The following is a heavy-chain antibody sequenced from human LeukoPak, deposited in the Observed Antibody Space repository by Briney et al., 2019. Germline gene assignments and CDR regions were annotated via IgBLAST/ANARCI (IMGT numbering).Heavy chain of an antibody. CDR1: GFTFSSYA. D-gene: IGHD1-26*01. V-gene: IGHV3-30-3*01. Sequence: GGSLRLSCAASGFTFSSYAMHWVHQAPGKGLEWVAVISYDGSNKYYADSVKGRFTISRDNSKNTLYLQMNSLRAEDTAVYYCARDAPLGGSYYPRPYYYYGMDVWGQGTTVTVSS. CDR2: ISYDGSNK. CDR3: ARDAPLGGSYYPRPYYYYGMDV. J-gene: IGHJ6*02.